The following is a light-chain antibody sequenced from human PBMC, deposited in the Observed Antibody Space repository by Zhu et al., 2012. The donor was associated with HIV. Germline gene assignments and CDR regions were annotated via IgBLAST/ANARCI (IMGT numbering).Light chain of an antibody. CDR1: QSVSSTF. J-gene: IGKJ1*01. CDR2: GAS. Sequence: EIVLTQSPGTLSLSPGEGATLSCRASQSVSSTFLAWYQQKPGQAPRLLIYGASRRATGIPDRLSGSGSGTEFTLIISRLEPEDFAVYYCQQYGSSPETFGQGTRVEIK. CDR3: QQYGSSPET. V-gene: IGKV3-20*01.